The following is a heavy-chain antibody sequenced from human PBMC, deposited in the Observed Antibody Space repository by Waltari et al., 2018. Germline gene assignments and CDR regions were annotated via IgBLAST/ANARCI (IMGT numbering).Heavy chain of an antibody. CDR1: GFTFSSYA. V-gene: IGHV3-23*03. CDR3: AKESYGDYVGAFDI. D-gene: IGHD4-17*01. J-gene: IGHJ3*02. CDR2: SYSGGST. Sequence: EVQLLESGGVLVQPVGSLRLSCAASGFTFSSYALSCVRQAPGKGLEWVSVSYSGGSTYYADSVKGRFTISRDNSKNTLYMQMNSLRAEDTAVYYCAKESYGDYVGAFDIWGQGTMVTVSS.